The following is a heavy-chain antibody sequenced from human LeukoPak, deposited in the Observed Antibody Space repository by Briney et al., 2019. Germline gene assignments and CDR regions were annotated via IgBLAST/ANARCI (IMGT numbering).Heavy chain of an antibody. J-gene: IGHJ4*02. V-gene: IGHV4-39*07. CDR1: GGSISSSSYY. CDR2: IYYSENT. Sequence: SSETLSLTCTVSGGSISSSSYYWGGIRQPPGRVRELIGSIYYSENTYYNPSLKRLITISVDTSENQYSRKLSSVTAADTGVYCCARTWKLDYDFWGGYTYYFDYWGQGTLVTVSS. CDR3: ARTWKLDYDFWGGYTYYFDY. D-gene: IGHD3-3*01.